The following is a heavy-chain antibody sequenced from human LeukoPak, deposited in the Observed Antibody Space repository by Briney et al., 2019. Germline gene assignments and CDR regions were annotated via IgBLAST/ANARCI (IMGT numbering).Heavy chain of an antibody. CDR1: GFTFSDYS. J-gene: IGHJ4*02. D-gene: IGHD3-10*01. CDR3: AREVYYGSGSPRLDY. Sequence: GSLRLSCAASGFTFSDYSLTWVRQAPGKGLEWVSYISRSGSTISYADSVKGRFTFSRDNDKNSLFLQMNSLRAEDTAVYYCAREVYYGSGSPRLDYWGQGTLVTVSS. CDR2: ISRSGSTI. V-gene: IGHV3-48*01.